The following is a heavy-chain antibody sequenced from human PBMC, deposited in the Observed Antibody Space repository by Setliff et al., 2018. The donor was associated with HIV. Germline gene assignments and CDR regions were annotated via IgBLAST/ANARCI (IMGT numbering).Heavy chain of an antibody. V-gene: IGHV4-39*01. J-gene: IGHJ5*01. CDR3: AGRLLNTLPGVRGWFDP. CDR2: IFYSGDT. Sequence: SETLSLTCSVSGDSISSSPNCWGWIRQPPGKGLEWIGSIFYSGDTYYNPSLKSRLTISLDTSKNQFSLRLNSVTSADTAVYYCAGRLLNTLPGVRGWFDPWGQGILVTVSS. CDR1: GDSISSSPNC. D-gene: IGHD3-10*01.